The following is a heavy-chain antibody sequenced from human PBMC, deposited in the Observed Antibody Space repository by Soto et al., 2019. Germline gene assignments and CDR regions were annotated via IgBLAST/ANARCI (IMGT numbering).Heavy chain of an antibody. J-gene: IGHJ4*02. V-gene: IGHV3-23*01. CDR2: ISIRDT. CDR1: GFTFIKCA. Sequence: GGSLRLSCAASGFTFIKCAMSWVRQAPGKGLEWISGISIRDTFYSDSVKGRFIISRDNSKNTLYLQMNSLRPDDTAIYYCAKEGGSSHFQFDYWGQGTLVTVSS. CDR3: AKEGGSSHFQFDY. D-gene: IGHD1-1*01.